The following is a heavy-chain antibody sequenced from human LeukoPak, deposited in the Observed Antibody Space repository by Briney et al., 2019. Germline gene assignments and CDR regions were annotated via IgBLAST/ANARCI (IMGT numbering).Heavy chain of an antibody. CDR2: IRSKAFGGTT. J-gene: IGHJ4*02. D-gene: IGHD6-13*01. CDR1: GFSFSTYW. V-gene: IGHV3-49*04. Sequence: GGSLRLSCAPSGFSFSTYWMSWVRQAPGKGLEWVGFIRSKAFGGTTEYAASVKGRFTISRDDSKSIAYLQMTSLKTEDTAMYYCTRDPRYSSRWFEDYWGQGTLVTVSS. CDR3: TRDPRYSSRWFEDY.